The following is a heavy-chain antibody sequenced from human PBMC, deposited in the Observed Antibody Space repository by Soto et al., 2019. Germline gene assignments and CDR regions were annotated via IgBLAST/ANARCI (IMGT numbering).Heavy chain of an antibody. Sequence: VASVKVSCKASGYTFTGYYMHWVRQAPGQGLEWMGWINPNSGGTNYAQKFQGWVTMTRDTSISTADMELSRLRSDDTAVYYCARGYSSGWYSYYHMDVWGKGTTVTVSS. CDR2: INPNSGGT. J-gene: IGHJ6*03. D-gene: IGHD6-19*01. CDR1: GYTFTGYY. V-gene: IGHV1-2*04. CDR3: ARGYSSGWYSYYHMDV.